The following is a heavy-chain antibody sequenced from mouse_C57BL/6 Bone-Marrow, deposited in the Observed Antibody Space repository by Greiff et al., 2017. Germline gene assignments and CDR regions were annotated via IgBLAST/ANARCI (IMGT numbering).Heavy chain of an antibody. CDR1: GFTFSSYG. V-gene: IGHV5-6*01. CDR2: ISSGGSYT. Sequence: EVKLMESGGDLVKPGGSLKLSCAASGFTFSSYGMSWVRQTPDKRLEWVATISSGGSYTYYPDSVKGRFTISRDNAKNTLYLQMSSLKSEDTAMYYCARQGGWGQGTTLTVSS. CDR3: ARQGG. J-gene: IGHJ2*01.